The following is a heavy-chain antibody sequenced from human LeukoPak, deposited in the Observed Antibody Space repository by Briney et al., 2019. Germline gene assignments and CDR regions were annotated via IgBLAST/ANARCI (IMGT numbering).Heavy chain of an antibody. D-gene: IGHD3-22*01. CDR3: ARHYYDSSGAAFDI. CDR2: MNPNSGNT. V-gene: IGHV1-8*01. CDR1: GYTFTSYD. Sequence: ASVKVSCKASGYTFTSYDINWVRQAPGQGLEWMGWMNPNSGNTDYAQKFQGRVTMTRNNSISTAYMELSSLRSEDTAVYYCARHYYDSSGAAFDIWGQGTMVTVSS. J-gene: IGHJ3*02.